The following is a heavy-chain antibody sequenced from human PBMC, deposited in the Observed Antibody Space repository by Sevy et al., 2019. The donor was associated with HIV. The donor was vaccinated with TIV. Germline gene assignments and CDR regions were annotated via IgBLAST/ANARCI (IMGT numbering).Heavy chain of an antibody. J-gene: IGHJ4*02. V-gene: IGHV1-2*02. CDR3: VRDDPYGYFDY. CDR1: GYTFTGYY. CDR2: INPDSGGP. D-gene: IGHD2-21*01. Sequence: ASVKVSCKASGYTFTGYYMHWVRQAPGQGLEWMGWINPDSGGPNYASKFQGRVTLTRDTSISTAYMELSRLKSDDTAVYYCVRDDPYGYFDYWGQGTLVTVS.